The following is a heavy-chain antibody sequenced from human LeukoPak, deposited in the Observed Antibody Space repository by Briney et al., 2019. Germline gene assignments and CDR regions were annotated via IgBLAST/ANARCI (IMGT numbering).Heavy chain of an antibody. D-gene: IGHD3-3*01. CDR2: MNPNSGNT. CDR3: ARPQIPRFLEWLLSSPDWFDP. J-gene: IGHJ5*02. CDR1: GYTFSNYD. Sequence: ASVKVSCKASGYTFSNYDINWVRQATGQGLEWMGWMNPNSGNTGYAQKFQGRVTMTRNTSISTAYMELSSLRSEDTAVYYCARPQIPRFLEWLLSSPDWFDPWGQGTLVTVSS. V-gene: IGHV1-8*01.